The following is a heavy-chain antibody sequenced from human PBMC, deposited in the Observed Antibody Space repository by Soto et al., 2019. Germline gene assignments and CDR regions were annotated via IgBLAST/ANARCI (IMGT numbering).Heavy chain of an antibody. J-gene: IGHJ3*02. CDR2: IWYDGSNK. D-gene: IGHD6-19*01. CDR1: GFTFSSYG. CDR3: ARDQDGQWLVLDALDI. V-gene: IGHV3-33*01. Sequence: GGSLRLSCAASGFTFSSYGMHCVRQAPGKGLEWVAVIWYDGSNKYYADSVKGRFTISRDNSKNTLYLQMNSLRTEDTAVYYCARDQDGQWLVLDALDIWGQGTLVTVSS.